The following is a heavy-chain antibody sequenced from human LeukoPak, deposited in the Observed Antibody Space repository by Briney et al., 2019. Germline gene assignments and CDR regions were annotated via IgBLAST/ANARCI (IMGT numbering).Heavy chain of an antibody. J-gene: IGHJ3*02. CDR2: INTDGGSP. V-gene: IGHV3-64D*06. Sequence: GGSLSLACYASRPSSATFSIECVRQAPGKGLEYVSGINTDGGSPYYADSVKGRFTISRDNSINTHYLQMNSLRPGDEAIYFSYCATASASALNPTEAFDIWGQGTLVTVSS. D-gene: IGHD2-8*01. CDR1: RPSSATFS. CDR3: YCATASASALNPTEAFDI.